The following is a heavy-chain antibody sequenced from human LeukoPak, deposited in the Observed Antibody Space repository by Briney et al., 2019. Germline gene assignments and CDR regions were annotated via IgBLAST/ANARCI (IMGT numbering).Heavy chain of an antibody. D-gene: IGHD3-22*01. V-gene: IGHV4-59*08. Sequence: KPSETLSLTCTVAGGSISGFYWGWIRQAPGKGLEWIGFIYYSGSTNYNPSLKSRVTISVDTSKNQFSLKLSSVTAADTAVYYCASSYSSGHYFAFDIWGQGTMVTVSS. CDR1: GGSISGFY. J-gene: IGHJ3*02. CDR2: IYYSGST. CDR3: ASSYSSGHYFAFDI.